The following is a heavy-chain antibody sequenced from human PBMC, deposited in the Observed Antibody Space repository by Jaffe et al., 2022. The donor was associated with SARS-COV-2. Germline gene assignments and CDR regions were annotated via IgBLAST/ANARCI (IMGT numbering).Heavy chain of an antibody. V-gene: IGHV3-74*01. Sequence: EVQLVESGGGLVQPGGSLRLSCAASGFTFSSYWMHWVRQAPGKGLVWVSRINSDGSSTSYADSVKGRFTISRDNAKNTLYLQMNSLRAEDTAVYYCATDMGIFGVEQNAFDIWGQGTMVTVSS. CDR1: GFTFSSYW. CDR2: INSDGSST. D-gene: IGHD3-3*01. CDR3: ATDMGIFGVEQNAFDI. J-gene: IGHJ3*02.